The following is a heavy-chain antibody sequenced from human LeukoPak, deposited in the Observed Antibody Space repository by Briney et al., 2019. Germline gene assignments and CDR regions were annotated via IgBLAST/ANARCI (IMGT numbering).Heavy chain of an antibody. CDR3: ASPHDYRDLDAFDI. Sequence: GGSLRLSCAASGFTVSSNYMSWVRQAPGKGLEWVSVIYSGGSTYYADSVKGRFTISRDNSKNTLYHQMNSLRAEDTAVYYCASPHDYRDLDAFDICGQGTMVTVSS. V-gene: IGHV3-53*01. J-gene: IGHJ3*02. D-gene: IGHD4-17*01. CDR2: IYSGGST. CDR1: GFTVSSNY.